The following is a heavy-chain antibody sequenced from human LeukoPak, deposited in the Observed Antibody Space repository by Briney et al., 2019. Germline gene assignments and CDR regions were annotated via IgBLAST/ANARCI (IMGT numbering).Heavy chain of an antibody. CDR3: ARAPREYDFWSGYLPVYYFDY. Sequence: GGSLRLSCAASGFTFSSYSMNWVRQAPGKGQEWVSSISSSSSYIYYADSVKGRFTISRDNAKNSLYLQMNSLRAEDTAVYYCARAPREYDFWSGYLPVYYFDYWGQGTLVTVSS. CDR1: GFTFSSYS. D-gene: IGHD3-3*01. CDR2: ISSSSSYI. V-gene: IGHV3-21*01. J-gene: IGHJ4*02.